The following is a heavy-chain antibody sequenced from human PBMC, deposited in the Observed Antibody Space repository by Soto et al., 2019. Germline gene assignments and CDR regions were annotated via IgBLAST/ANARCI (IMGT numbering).Heavy chain of an antibody. Sequence: QVQLVQSGAEVKRPGASVKVSCKASGYTFRNYDVAWVRRAPGHGLEWMGWISISKGKTYYQESLQGRVTMTMDTGTTTDYREVRSLRSDDTAVYYCARKGYIGNFGLDVWGQGTTVTVSS. V-gene: IGHV1-18*01. CDR1: GYTFRNYD. D-gene: IGHD5-12*01. CDR2: ISISKGKT. CDR3: ARKGYIGNFGLDV. J-gene: IGHJ6*02.